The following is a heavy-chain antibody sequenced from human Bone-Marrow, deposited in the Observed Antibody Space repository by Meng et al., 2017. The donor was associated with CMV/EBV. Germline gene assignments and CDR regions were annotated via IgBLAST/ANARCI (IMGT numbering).Heavy chain of an antibody. Sequence: ASVKVSCKASGYTFTSYYMHWVRQAPGQGLEWMGIINPSGGSTSYAQKFQGRVTMTRDTSTSTVYMELSSLRSEDTAVYYCARVNCCSSTSCYTADYWGQGTRVTVSS. V-gene: IGHV1-46*01. CDR2: INPSGGST. J-gene: IGHJ4*02. CDR1: GYTFTSYY. D-gene: IGHD2-2*02. CDR3: ARVNCCSSTSCYTADY.